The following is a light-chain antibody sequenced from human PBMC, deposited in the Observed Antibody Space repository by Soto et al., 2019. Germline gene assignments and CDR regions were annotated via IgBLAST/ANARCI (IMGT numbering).Light chain of an antibody. J-gene: IGKJ1*01. CDR2: WAS. Sequence: DIVMTHSPDSLAVSLGERATINCKSSQSVLFSPNNKNYLAWYQQKPGQHPKLLIYWASTRESGVPDRFSGSGSGTDFTLTISSMHADDVAFYYCQPYHSAPQHFGQGNKVEIK. CDR1: QSVLFSPNNKNY. V-gene: IGKV4-1*01. CDR3: QPYHSAPQH.